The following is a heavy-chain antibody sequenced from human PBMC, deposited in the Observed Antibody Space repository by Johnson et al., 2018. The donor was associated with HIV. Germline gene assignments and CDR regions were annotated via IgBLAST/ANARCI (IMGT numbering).Heavy chain of an antibody. CDR2: ISYHGSDT. D-gene: IGHD1-7*01. Sequence: QVQLVESGGGVVQPGRSLRLSCAAFGFDFNTHNIHWVRQAPGKGLEWVTLISYHGSDTYYADSGQGRFTISRDNSKNPLYLQMNSLRAEDTAVYYCAREDQNWNYDHAFDIWGQGTMVTVSS. J-gene: IGHJ3*02. CDR1: GFDFNTHN. V-gene: IGHV3-30*04. CDR3: AREDQNWNYDHAFDI.